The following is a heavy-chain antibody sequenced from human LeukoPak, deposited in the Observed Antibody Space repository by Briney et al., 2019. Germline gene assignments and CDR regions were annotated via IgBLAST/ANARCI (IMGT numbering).Heavy chain of an antibody. V-gene: IGHV7-4-1*02. J-gene: IGHJ6*02. CDR3: ARPVHPSNYYYYYGMDV. CDR2: INTDTGNP. Sequence: GASVKVSCKASGYTFTSYAMNWVRQAPGQGLEWMGWINTDTGNPTYAQGFTGRFVFSLDTSVSTAYLQISSLKAEDTAVYYCARPVHPSNYYYYYGMDVWGQGTTVTVSS. CDR1: GYTFTSYA. D-gene: IGHD1-1*01.